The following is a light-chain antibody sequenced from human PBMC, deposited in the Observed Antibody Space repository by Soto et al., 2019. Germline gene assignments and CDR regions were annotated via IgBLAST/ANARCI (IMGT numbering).Light chain of an antibody. J-gene: IGLJ1*01. CDR3: LIAYSGARPYV. Sequence: QAVVTQEPSLTVSPGGTITLTCGSSTGAVTSGHYPYWFQQKPGQAPRTLIYDTSNRHSWTPARFSGSLLGGKAALILSGAQPEDEAEYYCLIAYSGARPYVXGTGTKVT. CDR2: DTS. CDR1: TGAVTSGHY. V-gene: IGLV7-46*01.